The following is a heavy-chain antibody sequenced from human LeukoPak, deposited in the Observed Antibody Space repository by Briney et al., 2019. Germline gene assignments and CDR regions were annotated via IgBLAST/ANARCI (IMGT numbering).Heavy chain of an antibody. CDR2: MNQDGSEK. J-gene: IGHJ4*02. CDR1: GFTFSSYW. D-gene: IGHD3-22*01. CDR3: ARDNYDSSTPYYFDY. Sequence: PGGSLRLSCAASGFTFSSYWMTWVRQAPGKGLEWVANMNQDGSEKYSVDSVKGRFTITRDNAKNTLYLQMNSLRAEDTAVYYCARDNYDSSTPYYFDYWGEGTLVTVSS. V-gene: IGHV3-7*01.